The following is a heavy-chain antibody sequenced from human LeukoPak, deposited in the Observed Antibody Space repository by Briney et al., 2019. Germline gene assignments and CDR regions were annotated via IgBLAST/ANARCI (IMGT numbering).Heavy chain of an antibody. Sequence: SETLSLTCTVSGVSVSSGSYFWSWIRQPPGEGPQWIGYIYHDGSTNYSPSLRSRVSISVDTSKNQFSLKLGSVTTADTAVYFCATFFDFWFGPWGQGTQVTVSS. CDR3: ATFFDFWFGP. D-gene: IGHD5/OR15-5a*01. CDR2: IYHDGST. V-gene: IGHV4-61*01. CDR1: GVSVSSGSYF. J-gene: IGHJ5*02.